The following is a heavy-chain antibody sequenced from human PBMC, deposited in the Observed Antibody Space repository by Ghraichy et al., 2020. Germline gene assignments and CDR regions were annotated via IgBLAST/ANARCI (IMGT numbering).Heavy chain of an antibody. D-gene: IGHD2-15*01. Sequence: SQTLSLTCSVSGGSISGYYWSWIRQPAGKGLEWIGRIYSGGTTNYNPSLKSRVTMSVDTSQNQFSLKLTSVTAADTAVYFCARTRLGYCSGGSCYRYGMDVWGQGTTVNVSS. CDR1: GGSISGYY. CDR2: IYSGGTT. CDR3: ARTRLGYCSGGSCYRYGMDV. V-gene: IGHV4-4*07. J-gene: IGHJ6*02.